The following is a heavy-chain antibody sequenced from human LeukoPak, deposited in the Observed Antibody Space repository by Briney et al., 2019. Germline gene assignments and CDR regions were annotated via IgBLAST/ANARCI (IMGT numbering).Heavy chain of an antibody. V-gene: IGHV4-39*01. Sequence: SETLSLTCTVSGGSISSDSYSWGWIRQPPGKGLQWFGCIYYSGRTYYKPSLKSRVTISVDTSKNQFSLKLTSVTAAGTAVYYCGRRSRSTWNYRRGDYWGQGTLVTVSS. CDR2: IYYSGRT. CDR1: GGSISSDSYS. D-gene: IGHD1-7*01. J-gene: IGHJ4*02. CDR3: GRRSRSTWNYRRGDY.